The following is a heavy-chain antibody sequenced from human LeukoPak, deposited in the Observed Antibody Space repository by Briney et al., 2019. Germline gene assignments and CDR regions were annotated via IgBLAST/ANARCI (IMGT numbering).Heavy chain of an antibody. CDR3: ARGDSSGWSYFDY. Sequence: PGGSLRLSCAASGFTFSSYDMNWVRQAPGKGLELISHISSSGSNIYYADSAKGRFTISRDNAKNSLYLQLNSLRAEDTAVYYCARGDSSGWSYFDYWGQGTLVTVSS. J-gene: IGHJ4*02. CDR1: GFTFSSYD. V-gene: IGHV3-48*03. D-gene: IGHD6-19*01. CDR2: ISSSGSNI.